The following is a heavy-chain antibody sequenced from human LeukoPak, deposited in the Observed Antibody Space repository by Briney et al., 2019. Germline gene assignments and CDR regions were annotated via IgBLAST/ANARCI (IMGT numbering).Heavy chain of an antibody. CDR2: IIPIFGTA. V-gene: IGHV1-69*05. CDR1: GYTFTGYY. CDR3: ARTIQYEYYMDV. D-gene: IGHD4-11*01. J-gene: IGHJ6*03. Sequence: SVKVSCKASGYTFTGYYMHWVRQAPGQGLEWMGGIIPIFGTANYAQKFQGRVTITTDESTSTAYMELSSLRSEDTAVYYCARTIQYEYYMDVWGKGTTVTVSS.